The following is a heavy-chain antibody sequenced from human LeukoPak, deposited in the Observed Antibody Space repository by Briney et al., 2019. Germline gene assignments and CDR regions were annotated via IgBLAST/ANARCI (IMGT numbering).Heavy chain of an antibody. CDR1: AFTFSSYG. D-gene: IGHD5-24*01. J-gene: IGHJ4*02. CDR2: ISGSGGST. CDR3: AKGRGWLQFFDY. V-gene: IGHV3-23*01. Sequence: GGSLRLSCAASAFTFSSYGMNWVRQAPGKGLEWVSTISGSGGSTYNADSVKGRFTIARDNSKNTLYLQMNSLRAEDTAVYFCAKGRGWLQFFDYWGQGTLVTVSS.